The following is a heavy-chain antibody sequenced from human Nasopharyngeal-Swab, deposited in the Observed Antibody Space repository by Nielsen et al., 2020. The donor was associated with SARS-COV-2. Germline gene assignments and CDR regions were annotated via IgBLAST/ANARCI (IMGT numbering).Heavy chain of an antibody. Sequence: SETLSLTCTVSGDSISSSSYYWAWIRQPPGKGLEWVGTISYSGNTYYKSAIKSRITMSVDASKNQFSLRLSSVTAADTAVYFCAGQDSFSFVINVVGATTRILNWFDPWGQGTLVTVSS. V-gene: IGHV4-39*01. CDR2: ISYSGNT. J-gene: IGHJ5*02. CDR3: AGQDSFSFVINVVGATTRILNWFDP. D-gene: IGHD1-26*01. CDR1: GDSISSSSYY.